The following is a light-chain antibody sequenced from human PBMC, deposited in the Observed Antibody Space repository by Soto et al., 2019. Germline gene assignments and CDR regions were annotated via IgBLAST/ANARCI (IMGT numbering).Light chain of an antibody. CDR1: TSDIGDNKY. CDR2: EVT. J-gene: IGLJ1*01. CDR3: SSYSSNSTLYV. Sequence: QSALTQPASVSGSPGQSITISCTGTTSDIGDNKYVSWYQQHPGKAPQLIIYEVTTRPSGVSDRFSGSKSGNTASLTISGLQAEDEADYHCSSYSSNSTLYVFGTGTQLTVL. V-gene: IGLV2-14*01.